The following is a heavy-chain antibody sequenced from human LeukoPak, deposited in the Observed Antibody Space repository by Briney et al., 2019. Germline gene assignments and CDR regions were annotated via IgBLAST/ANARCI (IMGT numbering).Heavy chain of an antibody. V-gene: IGHV4-59*12. CDR2: IYYSGST. J-gene: IGHJ4*02. D-gene: IGHD3-3*01. CDR3: AVGITILGVAASFDS. Sequence: PSETLSLTCTVSGGSISSYYWSWIRQPPGKGLEWIGYIYYSGSTNYNPSLKSRVTISVDTSKNQFSLKLSSVTDADTAVYYCAVGITILGVAASFDSWGQGNLVIVSS. CDR1: GGSISSYY.